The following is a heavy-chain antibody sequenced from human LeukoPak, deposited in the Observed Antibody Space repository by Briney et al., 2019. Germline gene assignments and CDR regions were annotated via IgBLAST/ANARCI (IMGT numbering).Heavy chain of an antibody. CDR3: ARHNGKDYGDFDY. V-gene: IGHV4-59*08. Sequence: SETLSLTCTVSGGSISSYYWSWIRQPPGKGLEWIGYIYYSGSTNYNPSLKSRVTISVDTSKNQFSLKLSSVTAADTAVYYCARHNGKDYGDFDYWGQGTLVTVSS. J-gene: IGHJ4*02. CDR1: GGSISSYY. CDR2: IYYSGST. D-gene: IGHD4-17*01.